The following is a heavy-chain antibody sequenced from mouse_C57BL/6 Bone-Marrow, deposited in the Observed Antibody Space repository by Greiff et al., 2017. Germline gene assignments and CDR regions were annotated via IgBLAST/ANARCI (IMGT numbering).Heavy chain of an antibody. Sequence: VHVKQSGPVLVKPGASVKMSCKASGYTFTDYYMNWVKQSHGKSLEWIGVINPYNGGTSYNQKFKGKATLTVDKASSPAYMELNSLTSEDSAVYYCASLTGTDYWGQGTTLTVSS. CDR3: ASLTGTDY. V-gene: IGHV1-19*01. D-gene: IGHD4-1*01. J-gene: IGHJ2*01. CDR1: GYTFTDYY. CDR2: INPYNGGT.